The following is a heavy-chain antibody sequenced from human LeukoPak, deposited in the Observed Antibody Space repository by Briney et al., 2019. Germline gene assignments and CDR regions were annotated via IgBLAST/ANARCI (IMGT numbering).Heavy chain of an antibody. D-gene: IGHD1-1*01. CDR3: ATPPPGYSFSNHYYYMDA. Sequence: ASVKVSCKPSGGTVNDYAVYWVRQAPGQGLEWMARIIPLFGTVNYAQNFQDRLTLSADNSTNTAHMELSSLRFDDTAIYYCATPPPGYSFSNHYYYMDAWGRGTTVTVSS. CDR2: IIPLFGTV. CDR1: GGTVNDYA. J-gene: IGHJ6*03. V-gene: IGHV1-69*06.